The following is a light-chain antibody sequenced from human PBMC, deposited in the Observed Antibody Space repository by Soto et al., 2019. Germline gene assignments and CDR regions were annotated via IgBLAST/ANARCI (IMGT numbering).Light chain of an antibody. CDR3: QQRSELPPFT. CDR2: DAS. V-gene: IGKV3-11*01. CDR1: QSVSSY. J-gene: IGKJ3*01. Sequence: EIVLTQSPATLSLSPGERATLSCRASQSVSSYLAWYQQKPGQAPRLLIYDASNRATGIPARFSGSGSGTDFTLTIGSLEPEDFAVYYCQQRSELPPFTFGPGTKVDIK.